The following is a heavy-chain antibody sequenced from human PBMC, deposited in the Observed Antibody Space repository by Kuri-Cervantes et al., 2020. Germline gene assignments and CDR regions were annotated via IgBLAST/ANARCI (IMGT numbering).Heavy chain of an antibody. D-gene: IGHD6-19*01. V-gene: IGHV1-2*02. CDR3: ASHIPGYSSGWYYFDY. CDR1: GYTFTGYY. J-gene: IGHJ4*02. Sequence: ASVKVSCKASGYTFTGYYMHWVRQAPGQGLEWMGWINPNSGGTNYAQKFQGRVTMTRDTSTSTVYMELSSLRSEDTAVYYCASHIPGYSSGWYYFDYWGQGTLVTVSS. CDR2: INPNSGGT.